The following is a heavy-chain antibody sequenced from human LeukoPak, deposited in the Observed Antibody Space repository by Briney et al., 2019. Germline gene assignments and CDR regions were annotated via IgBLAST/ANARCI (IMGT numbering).Heavy chain of an antibody. CDR1: GVFFTSHA. CDR2: ISISGDDT. Sequence: PGGSPRLSCAASGVFFTSHAMNWVRHAPGNGLESVASISISGDDTYYGAFVKGRFTTARDNANNSLYLHMKSLGADDTGVYYCVKGGVRKTTYNWFDPWGQGNLVTVSS. CDR3: VKGGVRKTTYNWFDP. D-gene: IGHD1-1*01. V-gene: IGHV3-23*01. J-gene: IGHJ5*02.